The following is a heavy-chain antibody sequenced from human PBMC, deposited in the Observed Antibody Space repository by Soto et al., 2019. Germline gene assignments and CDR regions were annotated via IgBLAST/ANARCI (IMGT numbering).Heavy chain of an antibody. Sequence: QVQLVQSGAEVKKPGASVRVSCKASGYTFTSYAMHWLRQAPGQRLEWMGWSNAGNGNTKYSQKLQGRVSITRDTSASTAYMELSSLRSEDTAVYYCARDPCSGGTCYDNWFDPWGQGTLVTVSS. J-gene: IGHJ5*02. V-gene: IGHV1-3*01. CDR1: GYTFTSYA. CDR2: SNAGNGNT. D-gene: IGHD2-15*01. CDR3: ARDPCSGGTCYDNWFDP.